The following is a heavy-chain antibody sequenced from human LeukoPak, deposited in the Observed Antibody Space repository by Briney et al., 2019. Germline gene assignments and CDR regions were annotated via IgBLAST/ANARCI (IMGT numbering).Heavy chain of an antibody. Sequence: GGSLRLSCAASGFTVSNYWMSWFRQAPGKGLVWISRISGDGRTISYADSVKGRFTISRDNAKNTVSLQMNSLRGEDTAVYYCGREDRIVLGNDALDIWGQGTMVTVSS. V-gene: IGHV3-74*01. D-gene: IGHD2-8*01. J-gene: IGHJ3*02. CDR3: GREDRIVLGNDALDI. CDR1: GFTVSNYW. CDR2: ISGDGRTI.